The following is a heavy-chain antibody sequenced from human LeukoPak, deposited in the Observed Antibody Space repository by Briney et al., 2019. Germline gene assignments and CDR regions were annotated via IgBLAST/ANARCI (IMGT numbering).Heavy chain of an antibody. CDR2: IYHSGST. Sequence: PSETLSLTCTVSGYSISSGYYWGWIRQPPGKGLEWIGSIYHSGSTYYNPSLKSRVTISVDTSKNQFSLKLSSVTAADTAVYYCARLAAAGMAADYWGQGTLVTVSS. D-gene: IGHD6-13*01. CDR3: ARLAAAGMAADY. CDR1: GYSISSGYY. V-gene: IGHV4-38-2*02. J-gene: IGHJ4*02.